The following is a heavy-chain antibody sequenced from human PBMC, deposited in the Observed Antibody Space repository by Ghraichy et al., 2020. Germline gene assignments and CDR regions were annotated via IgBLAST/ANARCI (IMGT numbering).Heavy chain of an antibody. D-gene: IGHD6-19*01. CDR3: ARAGAGRRDYFDH. CDR2: IYYGGN. V-gene: IGHV4-59*01. CDR1: GGSIGNSY. Sequence: SETLSLTCTVSGGSIGNSYWNWIRQPPVKGLEWIGYIYYGGNYFNPSLKSRVTMSVDTSKNQFSLKLTSMTAADTAVYYCARAGAGRRDYFDHWGPGTLVTVSS. J-gene: IGHJ4*02.